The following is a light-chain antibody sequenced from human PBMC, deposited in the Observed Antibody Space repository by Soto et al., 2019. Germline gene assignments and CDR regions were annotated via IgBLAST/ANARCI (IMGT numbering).Light chain of an antibody. CDR2: LNSDGSH. Sequence: QLVLTQSPSASASLGAWVKLTCTLSSGHSSYAIAWHQQQPEKGPRYLMKLNSDGSHSKGDGIPDRFSGSSSGAERYLTISSLQSEDEADYYCQTWGTGGVVFGGGTKLTLL. CDR3: QTWGTGGVV. CDR1: SGHSSYA. V-gene: IGLV4-69*01. J-gene: IGLJ2*01.